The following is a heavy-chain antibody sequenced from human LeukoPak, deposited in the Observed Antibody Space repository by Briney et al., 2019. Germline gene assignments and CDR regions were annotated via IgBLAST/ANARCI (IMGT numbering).Heavy chain of an antibody. D-gene: IGHD2-2*02. J-gene: IGHJ3*02. CDR2: IYHSGST. CDR3: ARLIVVVPAAIGRSDAFDI. CDR1: GYSISSGYY. V-gene: IGHV4-38-2*01. Sequence: KPSETLSLTCAVSGYSISSGYYWGWIRQPPGKGLEWIGSIYHSGSTYYNPSLKSRVTISVDTSKNQFSLKLSSVTAADTAVYYCARLIVVVPAAIGRSDAFDIWGQGTMVTVSS.